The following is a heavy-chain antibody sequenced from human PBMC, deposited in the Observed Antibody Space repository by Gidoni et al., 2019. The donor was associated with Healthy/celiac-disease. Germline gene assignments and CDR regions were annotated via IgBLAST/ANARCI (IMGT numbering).Heavy chain of an antibody. J-gene: IGHJ6*02. CDR1: GYTFTSYG. CDR2: ISAYNGNT. D-gene: IGHD6-19*01. Sequence: QVQLLQSGAAVKKPGASVKVSCKASGYTFTSYGLSWVRQAPGQGLEWMGWISAYNGNTNYAQKLQGRVTMTTDTSTSTAYMELRSLRSDDTAVYYCARDDLINIAVAGTNYYYGMDVWGQGTTVTVSS. V-gene: IGHV1-18*01. CDR3: ARDDLINIAVAGTNYYYGMDV.